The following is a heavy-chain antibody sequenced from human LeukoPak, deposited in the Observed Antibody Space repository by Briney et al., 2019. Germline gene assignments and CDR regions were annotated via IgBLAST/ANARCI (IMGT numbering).Heavy chain of an antibody. J-gene: IGHJ6*02. CDR1: GYTFTSYD. CDR2: MNPNSGNT. V-gene: IGHV1-8*01. D-gene: IGHD3-3*01. Sequence: ASVKASCKASGYTFTSYDINWVRQATGQGLEWMGWMNPNSGNTGYAQKFQGRVTMTRNTSISTAYMELSSLRSEDTAVYYCARVVLYYDFWSGYNPYYYYYGMDVWGQGTLVTVSS. CDR3: ARVVLYYDFWSGYNPYYYYYGMDV.